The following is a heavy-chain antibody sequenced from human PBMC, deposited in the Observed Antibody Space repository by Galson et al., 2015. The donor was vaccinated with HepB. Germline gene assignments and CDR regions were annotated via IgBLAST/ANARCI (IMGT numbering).Heavy chain of an antibody. D-gene: IGHD2-15*01. J-gene: IGHJ6*02. V-gene: IGHV1-58*02. CDR3: AAFRGYAYYYYYGRDV. CDR2: IVVGRGNT. Sequence: SVKVSCKASGFTFTSSAMQWVRQARGPRLEWIGWIVVGRGNTNYAQKFQERVTITRDMSTSTAYMELSRLRSEDTAVYYCAAFRGYAYYYYYGRDVWGQGTTVTVSS. CDR1: GFTFTSSA.